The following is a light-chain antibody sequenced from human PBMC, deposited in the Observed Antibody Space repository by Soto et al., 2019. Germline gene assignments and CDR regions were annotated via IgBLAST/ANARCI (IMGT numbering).Light chain of an antibody. CDR2: EVS. CDR1: SSDVGNYNL. V-gene: IGLV2-23*02. J-gene: IGLJ1*01. Sequence: QSALTQPASVSGSPGQSITISCTGTSSDVGNYNLVSWYQQHPGKAPKLMIYEVSKRPSGVSNRFSGSKSGNTASLTISGLQAEDEADYSCCSYAGSSMYVFGSGTKVTV. CDR3: CSYAGSSMYV.